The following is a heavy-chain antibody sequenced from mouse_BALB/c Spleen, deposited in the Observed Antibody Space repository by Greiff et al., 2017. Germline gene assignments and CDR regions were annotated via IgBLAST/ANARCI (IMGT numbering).Heavy chain of an antibody. CDR3: ARPTATDFDY. D-gene: IGHD1-2*01. CDR1: GYTFTSYW. J-gene: IGHJ2*01. CDR2: INPSNGRT. Sequence: QVQLQQPGAELVKPGASVKLSCKASGYTFTSYWMHWVKQRPGQGLEWIGEINPSNGRTNYNEKFKSKATLTVDKSSSTAYMQLSSLTSEDSAVYYCARPTATDFDYWGQGTTLTVSS. V-gene: IGHV1S81*02.